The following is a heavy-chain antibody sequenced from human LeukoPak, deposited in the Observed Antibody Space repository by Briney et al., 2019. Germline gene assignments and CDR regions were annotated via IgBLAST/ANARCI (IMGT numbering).Heavy chain of an antibody. CDR1: GFTFSDST. CDR3: ASEKVGTNWFDP. V-gene: IGHV3-21*01. D-gene: IGHD1-26*01. Sequence: GGSLRLSCAASGFTFSDSTMTWVRQAPGKGLEWVSFISGGSNYIYYADSVKGRFTISRDNAKNSLYLQMNSLRVEDTAVYYCASEKVGTNWFDPWGQGTLVTVSS. J-gene: IGHJ5*02. CDR2: ISGGSNYI.